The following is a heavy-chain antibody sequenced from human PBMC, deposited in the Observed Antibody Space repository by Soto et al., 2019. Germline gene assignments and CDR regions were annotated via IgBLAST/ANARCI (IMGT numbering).Heavy chain of an antibody. D-gene: IGHD3-3*01. CDR2: IWYDGSNK. J-gene: IGHJ4*02. CDR1: GFTFSSYG. Sequence: GGSLRLSCAASGFTFSSYGMHWVRQAPGKGLEWVAVIWYDGSNKYYADSVKGRFTISRDNSKNTLYLQMNSLRAEDTAVYYCARDWEVEEWLLYTFDYWGQGTLVTVSS. V-gene: IGHV3-33*01. CDR3: ARDWEVEEWLLYTFDY.